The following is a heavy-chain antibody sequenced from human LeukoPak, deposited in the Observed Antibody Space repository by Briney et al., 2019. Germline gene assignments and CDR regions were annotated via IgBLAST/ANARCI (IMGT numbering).Heavy chain of an antibody. Sequence: GGSLRLSCAASGFTVSSIHMVWVRQAPGKGLEWVSVTYTGGNSYYADSVKGRFIISRDISKNTLYLQMNSLRAEDTAVYYCAKGRLLGAPWGMDVWGQGTTVTVSS. D-gene: IGHD1-26*01. J-gene: IGHJ6*02. CDR3: AKGRLLGAPWGMDV. CDR2: TYTGGNS. V-gene: IGHV3-53*01. CDR1: GFTVSSIH.